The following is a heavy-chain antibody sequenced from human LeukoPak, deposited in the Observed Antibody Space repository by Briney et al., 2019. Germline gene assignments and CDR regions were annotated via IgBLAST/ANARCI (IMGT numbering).Heavy chain of an antibody. D-gene: IGHD4-17*01. Sequence: GGSLRLSCAASGNTFDGFAMHWVRQAPGKGLEWVSGITWNSGSTDYADSVKGRFTISRDNAKNSLYLQMNSLRAEDTALYYCAKDRTVDYYYYGMDVWGQGTTVTVSS. J-gene: IGHJ6*02. CDR1: GNTFDGFA. CDR3: AKDRTVDYYYYGMDV. V-gene: IGHV3-9*01. CDR2: ITWNSGST.